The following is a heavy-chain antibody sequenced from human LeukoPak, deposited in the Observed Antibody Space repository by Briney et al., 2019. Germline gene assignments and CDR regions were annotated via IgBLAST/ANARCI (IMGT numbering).Heavy chain of an antibody. J-gene: IGHJ4*02. CDR2: IWSDENNK. Sequence: PGGSLRLSCAASGFTFRTYGIHWVRQAPGKGLEWVAVIWSDENNKQYADSVKGRFTIARDNSKNTVFLQMNSLRDEDTAVYYCAKDGHTSGYYYFDYWGQGTLVTVSP. V-gene: IGHV3-33*06. CDR1: GFTFRTYG. CDR3: AKDGHTSGYYYFDY. D-gene: IGHD3-9*01.